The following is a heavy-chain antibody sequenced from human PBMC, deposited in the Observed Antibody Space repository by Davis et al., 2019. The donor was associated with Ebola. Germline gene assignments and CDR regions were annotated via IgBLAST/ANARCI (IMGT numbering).Heavy chain of an antibody. CDR1: GGSISSYY. V-gene: IGHV4-39*02. D-gene: IGHD6-13*01. J-gene: IGHJ6*02. CDR3: ARDSSSWSYYYYGMDV. Sequence: SETLSLTCTVSGGSISSYYWGWIRQPPGKGLEWIGSIYYSGSTYYNPSLKSRVTISVDTSKNQFSLKLSSVTAADTAVYYCARDSSSWSYYYYGMDVWGQGTTVTVSS. CDR2: IYYSGST.